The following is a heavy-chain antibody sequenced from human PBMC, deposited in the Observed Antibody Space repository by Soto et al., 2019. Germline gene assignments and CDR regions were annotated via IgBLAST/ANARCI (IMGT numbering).Heavy chain of an antibody. D-gene: IGHD6-19*01. CDR2: ISGSGGST. CDR3: AKDRGVEQWLIRQFDY. CDR1: GFTFSSYA. J-gene: IGHJ4*02. V-gene: IGHV3-23*01. Sequence: GGSLRLSCAASGFTFSSYAMSWVRQAPGKGLEWVSAISGSGGSTYYADSVKGRFTISRDNSKNTLYLQMNSLRAEDTAVYYCAKDRGVEQWLIRQFDYWGQGTLVTVSS.